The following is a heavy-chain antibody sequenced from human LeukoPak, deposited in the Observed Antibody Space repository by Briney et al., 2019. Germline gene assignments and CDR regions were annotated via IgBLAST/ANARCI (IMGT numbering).Heavy chain of an antibody. CDR2: IRVYNGNT. Sequence: GASVKVSCKASGGTFSSNTINWVRQAPGQGLEWMGWIRVYNGNTNYAQKLQGRVTMTTDTSTSTAYMELRSLRSDDTAVYYCARGPGGRSGYYPLEDYYYYYYMDVWGKGTTVTVSS. D-gene: IGHD3-22*01. J-gene: IGHJ6*03. CDR3: ARGPGGRSGYYPLEDYYYYYYMDV. CDR1: GGTFSSNT. V-gene: IGHV1-18*01.